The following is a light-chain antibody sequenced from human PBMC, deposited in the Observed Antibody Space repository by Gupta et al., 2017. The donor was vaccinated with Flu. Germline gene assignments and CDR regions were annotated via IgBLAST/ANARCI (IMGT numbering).Light chain of an antibody. V-gene: IGKV1-39*01. CDR2: DAS. Sequence: PSSLSASVGDRVTITCRASQSISRYLNWYQQKPGKAPKLLINDASSLQSGVPSRFSGSESGADFTLTISRMQPEDFATYYCQQSDNPPLAFGQGTQLEIK. CDR1: QSISRY. J-gene: IGKJ5*01. CDR3: QQSDNPPLA.